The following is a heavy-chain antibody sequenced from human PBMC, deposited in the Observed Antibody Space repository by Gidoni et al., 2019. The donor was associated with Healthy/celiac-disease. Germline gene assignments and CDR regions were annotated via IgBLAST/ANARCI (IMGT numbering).Heavy chain of an antibody. J-gene: IGHJ4*02. Sequence: QVQLQQWGAGLVKPAETLSLTCAVYGGSFSGHYWSWLRQPPGKGLEWIGEINHSGSTNCNPSLKSRVTTAVDTSKHQFSLTLSSVPAADTAVYYCARGLRPFDYWGQGTLVTVSS. D-gene: IGHD6-6*01. CDR2: INHSGST. CDR1: GGSFSGHY. V-gene: IGHV4-34*01. CDR3: ARGLRPFDY.